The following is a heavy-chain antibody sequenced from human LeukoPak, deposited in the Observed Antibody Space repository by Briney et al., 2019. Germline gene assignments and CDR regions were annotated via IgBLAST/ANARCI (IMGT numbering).Heavy chain of an antibody. CDR3: ARVGGTNYYYYGMDV. Sequence: SETLSLTCTVSGGSISSYYWSWIRQPPGKGLEWIGYIYDSGSTNYNPSLKSRVTISVDTSKNQFSLKLSSVTAADTAVYYCARVGGTNYYYYGMDVWGQGTTVTASS. CDR1: GGSISSYY. V-gene: IGHV4-59*01. D-gene: IGHD1-1*01. J-gene: IGHJ6*02. CDR2: IYDSGST.